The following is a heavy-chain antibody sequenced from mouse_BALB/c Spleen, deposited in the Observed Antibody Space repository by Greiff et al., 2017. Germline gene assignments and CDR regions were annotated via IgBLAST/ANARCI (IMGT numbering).Heavy chain of an antibody. D-gene: IGHD1-1*01. J-gene: IGHJ1*01. Sequence: DVKLVESGGGLVKPGGSLKLSCAASGFTFSSYAMSWVRQTPEKRLEWVATISSGGSYTYYPDSVKGRFTISRDNAKNTLYLQMSSLRSEDTAMYYCARGDYYGSSWGYFDVWGAGTTVTVSS. CDR2: ISSGGSYT. CDR3: ARGDYYGSSWGYFDV. CDR1: GFTFSSYA. V-gene: IGHV5-9-3*01.